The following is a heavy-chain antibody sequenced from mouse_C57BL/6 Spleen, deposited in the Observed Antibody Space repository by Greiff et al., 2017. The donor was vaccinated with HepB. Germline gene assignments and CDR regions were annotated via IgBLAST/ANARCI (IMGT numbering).Heavy chain of an antibody. V-gene: IGHV1-69*01. J-gene: IGHJ2*01. D-gene: IGHD2-12*01. CDR2: IDPSDSYT. CDR3: ARGELLLDY. Sequence: QVQLKQPGAELVMPGASVKLSCKASGYTFTSYWMHWVKQRPGQGLEWIGEIDPSDSYTNYNQKFKGKSTLTVDKSSSTAYMQLSSLTSEDSAVYYCARGELLLDYWGQGTTLTVSS. CDR1: GYTFTSYW.